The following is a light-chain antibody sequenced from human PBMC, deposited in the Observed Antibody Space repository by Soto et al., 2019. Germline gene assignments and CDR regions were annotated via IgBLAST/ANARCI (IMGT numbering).Light chain of an antibody. CDR2: GAS. Sequence: EIVLTQSPGTLSLSPGERATLSCRASQSVSSSYLAWYQQKPGQAPRLLIYGASSRATGIPDRFSGSGSGTDFTLTISRLEPEDFAVYYCQQYGSSFSSAFGQGTKVEIK. V-gene: IGKV3-20*01. CDR1: QSVSSSY. CDR3: QQYGSSFSSA. J-gene: IGKJ1*01.